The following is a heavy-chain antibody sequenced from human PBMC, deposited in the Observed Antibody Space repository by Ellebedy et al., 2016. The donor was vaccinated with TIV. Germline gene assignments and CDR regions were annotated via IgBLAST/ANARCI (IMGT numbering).Heavy chain of an antibody. CDR3: AHIPPDYGDCSFDY. J-gene: IGHJ4*02. CDR2: IYWDDDK. Sequence: SGPTLVXPTQTLTLTCTFSGFSLSTSGVGVGWIRQPPGKALEWLALIYWDDDKRYSPSLRSRLTVTKDTSKNQVVLTMTNMDPVDTATYYCAHIPPDYGDCSFDYWGQGTLVTVSS. D-gene: IGHD4-17*01. V-gene: IGHV2-5*02. CDR1: GFSLSTSGVG.